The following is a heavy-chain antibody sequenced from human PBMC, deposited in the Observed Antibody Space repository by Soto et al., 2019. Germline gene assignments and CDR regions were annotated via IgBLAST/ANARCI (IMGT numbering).Heavy chain of an antibody. V-gene: IGHV3-21*01. J-gene: IGHJ4*02. CDR3: ARGPRGSVDY. CDR2: ISSSSSYI. CDR1: GFTFSSYS. D-gene: IGHD3-16*01. Sequence: EVQLVESGGGLVKPGGSPRLSCAASGFTFSSYSMNWVRQAPGKGLEWVSSISSSSSYIYYADSVKGRFTISRDNAKNSLYLQMNSLRAEDTAVYYCARGPRGSVDYWGQGTLVTVSS.